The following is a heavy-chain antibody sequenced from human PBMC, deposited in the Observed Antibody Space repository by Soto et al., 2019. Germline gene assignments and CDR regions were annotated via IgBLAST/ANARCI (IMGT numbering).Heavy chain of an antibody. Sequence: GGSLRLSCAASGFTFSSHGMHWVRQAPGKGLEWVALIWHDGSSNYCADSVKGRFTISRDNSKNTLYLQMESLRAEDTAVYNCARGTGQYYYYMDVWGKGTTVTVSS. D-gene: IGHD2-2*01. V-gene: IGHV3-33*01. CDR1: GFTFSSHG. CDR3: ARGTGQYYYYMDV. J-gene: IGHJ6*03. CDR2: IWHDGSSN.